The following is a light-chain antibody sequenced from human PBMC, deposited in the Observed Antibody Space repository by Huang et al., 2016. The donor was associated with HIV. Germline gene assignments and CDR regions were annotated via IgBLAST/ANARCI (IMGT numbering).Light chain of an antibody. CDR3: QQSYSALGLT. Sequence: DIQMTQSPSSLSASVGDRVTIACRASQSIATYLNWYQQKPGKAPRLLIHVASSLQSGVPSRFSGSGSGTDFTLTISSLQPEDFATYYCQQSYSALGLTFGGGTKVEIK. V-gene: IGKV1-39*01. J-gene: IGKJ4*01. CDR2: VAS. CDR1: QSIATY.